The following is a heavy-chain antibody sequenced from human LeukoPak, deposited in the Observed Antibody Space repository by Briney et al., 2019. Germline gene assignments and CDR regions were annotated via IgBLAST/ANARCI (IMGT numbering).Heavy chain of an antibody. CDR3: ARDSRGNLPPYYFDY. D-gene: IGHD1-14*01. CDR1: GFTFSSYS. CDR2: INWNGGST. V-gene: IGHV3-20*04. J-gene: IGHJ4*02. Sequence: GGSLRLSCAASGFTFSSYSMNWVRQAPGKGLEWVSGINWNGGSTGYADSVKGRFTISRDNAKNSLYLQMNSLRAEDTALYYCARDSRGNLPPYYFDYWGQGTLVTVSS.